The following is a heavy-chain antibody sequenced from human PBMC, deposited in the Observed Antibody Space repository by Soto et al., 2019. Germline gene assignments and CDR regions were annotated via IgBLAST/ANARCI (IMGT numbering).Heavy chain of an antibody. V-gene: IGHV1-18*01. CDR2: ISAYNGNT. Sequence: QVHLVQSGPEVKKPGASVKVSCKASGYTFITYGFTWVRQAPGQGLEWMGWISAYNGNTNYAPKFQGRVTMTTDTSTNTASMELRSLTSDDTAVYFCARGQFGDLDYWGQGTLVTVSS. CDR1: GYTFITYG. CDR3: ARGQFGDLDY. D-gene: IGHD4-17*01. J-gene: IGHJ4*02.